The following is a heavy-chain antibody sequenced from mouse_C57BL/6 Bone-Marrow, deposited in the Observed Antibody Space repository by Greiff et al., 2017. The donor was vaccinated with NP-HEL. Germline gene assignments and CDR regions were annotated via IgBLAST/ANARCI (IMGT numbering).Heavy chain of an antibody. CDR3: ARKGLATVVATDY. D-gene: IGHD1-1*01. Sequence: QVQLQQPGTELVKPGASVKLSCKASGYTFTSYWMHWVKQRPGQGLEWIGNINPSNGGTNYNEQFKSKATLTVDKSSSTAYMQLSSLTSEDSAVYYCARKGLATVVATDYWGQGTTLTVSS. V-gene: IGHV1-53*01. CDR1: GYTFTSYW. CDR2: INPSNGGT. J-gene: IGHJ2*01.